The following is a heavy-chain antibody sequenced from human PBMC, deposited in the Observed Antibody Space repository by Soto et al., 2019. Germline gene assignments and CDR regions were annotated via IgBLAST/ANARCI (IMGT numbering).Heavy chain of an antibody. V-gene: IGHV3-30*18. CDR3: AKDDNYGDYYYYGMDV. J-gene: IGHJ6*02. Sequence: GGSLRLSCAASGFTFSSYGMHWVRQAPGKWLEWVAVISYDGSNKYYADSVKGRFTISRDNSKNTLYLQMNSLRAEDTAVYYCAKDDNYGDYYYYGMDVWGQGXTVTVYS. D-gene: IGHD4-17*01. CDR2: ISYDGSNK. CDR1: GFTFSSYG.